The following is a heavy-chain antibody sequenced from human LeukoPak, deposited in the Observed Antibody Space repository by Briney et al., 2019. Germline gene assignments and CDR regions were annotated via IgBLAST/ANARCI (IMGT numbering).Heavy chain of an antibody. CDR1: GFAFSSYN. CDR2: IGSSGSPT. CDR3: ARGGGLDV. D-gene: IGHD3-16*01. Sequence: GGSLRLSCAASGFAFSSYNMNWVRQAPGKGLEWISYIGSSGSPTHYADSVGGRFTISRDNAKNSLYLQMSNLRAEDTAVYFCARGGGLDVWGQGATVTVSS. V-gene: IGHV3-48*01. J-gene: IGHJ6*02.